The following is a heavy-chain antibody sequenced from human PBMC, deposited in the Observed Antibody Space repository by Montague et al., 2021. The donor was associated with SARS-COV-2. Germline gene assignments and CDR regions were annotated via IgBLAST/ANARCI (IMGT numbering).Heavy chain of an antibody. Sequence: SETLSLTCTVSGGSIKSSSYYWGWIRQPPGKGLEWLGYIYDSGSTNYNPSLKSRVTISVDTSKNQFSLKLSSVTAADTAVYYCARENTVTTFGGPYYIDSWGQGTLVTGSA. J-gene: IGHJ4*02. D-gene: IGHD4-17*01. CDR1: GGSIKSSSYY. CDR3: ARENTVTTFGGPYYIDS. CDR2: IYDSGST. V-gene: IGHV4-61*01.